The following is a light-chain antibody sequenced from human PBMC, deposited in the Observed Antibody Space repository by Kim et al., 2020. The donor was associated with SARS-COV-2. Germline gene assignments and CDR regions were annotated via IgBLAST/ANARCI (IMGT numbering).Light chain of an antibody. CDR3: HHYYNWPRT. CDR1: QSVSSK. Sequence: VSPGERATLSCRDSQSVSSKLAWYQQKPGQGPRLLIYNASTRATGIPAGFRGSGSGTEFTLTISRLQSEDFAVYYCHHYYNWPRTFGQGTKVEIK. CDR2: NAS. J-gene: IGKJ1*01. V-gene: IGKV3-15*01.